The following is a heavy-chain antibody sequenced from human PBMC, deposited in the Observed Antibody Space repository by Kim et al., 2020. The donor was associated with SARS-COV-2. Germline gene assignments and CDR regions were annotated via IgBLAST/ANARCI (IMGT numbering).Heavy chain of an antibody. D-gene: IGHD2-21*01. CDR3: LKGGWGWIWDY. V-gene: IGHV3-23*01. CDR1: GFTFTGHA. J-gene: IGHJ4*02. CDR2: IDGRDGTT. Sequence: GGSLRLSCTTSGFTFTGHAMSWVRQAPGKGLEWVSSIDGRDGTTYYVDSVKGRFSISRDDYRNTLYFQMSALRADDTAAYYCLKGGWGWIWDYWGQGTLVTVSS.